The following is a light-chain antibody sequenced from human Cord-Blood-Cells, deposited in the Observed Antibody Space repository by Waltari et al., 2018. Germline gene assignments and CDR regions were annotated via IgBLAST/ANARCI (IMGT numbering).Light chain of an antibody. CDR2: DAS. Sequence: DIQMTQSPSPLPASAADTVTITCQASQDISNYLNWYQQKPGKAPKLLIYDASNLETGVPSRFSGSGSGTDFTFTISSLQPEDIATYYCQQYDNLPPLTFGGGTKVEIK. J-gene: IGKJ4*01. CDR3: QQYDNLPPLT. V-gene: IGKV1-33*01. CDR1: QDISNY.